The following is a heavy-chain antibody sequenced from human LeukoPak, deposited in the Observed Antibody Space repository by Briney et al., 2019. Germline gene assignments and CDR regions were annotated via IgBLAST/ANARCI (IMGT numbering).Heavy chain of an antibody. V-gene: IGHV4-59*12. CDR1: GGSISSYY. CDR2: IYYSGST. J-gene: IGHJ6*03. D-gene: IGHD6-19*01. Sequence: SETLSLTCTVSGGSISSYYWSWIRQPPGKGLEWIGYIYYSGSTNYNPSLKSRVTISVDTSKNQFSLKLSSVTAADTAVYYCARRGGGWYDYYYYYYMDVWGKGTTVTISS. CDR3: ARRGGGWYDYYYYYYMDV.